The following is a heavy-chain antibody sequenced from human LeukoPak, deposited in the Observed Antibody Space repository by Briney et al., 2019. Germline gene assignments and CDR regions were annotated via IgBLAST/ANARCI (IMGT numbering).Heavy chain of an antibody. Sequence: AGGSLRLSCAASGFTFSSYAMSWVRQAPGKGLEWVSAISGSGGSTYYADSVKGRFTISRDNSKNTLYLQMSSLRAEDTAVYYCAKDHHGDIAGIDYWGQGTLVTVSS. D-gene: IGHD3-10*01. V-gene: IGHV3-23*01. CDR1: GFTFSSYA. CDR2: ISGSGGST. J-gene: IGHJ4*02. CDR3: AKDHHGDIAGIDY.